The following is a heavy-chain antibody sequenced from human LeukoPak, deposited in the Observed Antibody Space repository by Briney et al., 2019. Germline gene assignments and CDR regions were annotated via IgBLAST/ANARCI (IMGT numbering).Heavy chain of an antibody. Sequence: SETLSLTCTVSGGSVSSGTYYWSWIRQPPGKGLEWIGEINHSGSTNYNPSLKSRVTISVDTSKNQFSLKLSSVTAADTAVYYCARAPGYSSGWYGARGTSRYFDYWGQGTLVTVSS. CDR1: GGSVSSGTYY. D-gene: IGHD6-19*01. J-gene: IGHJ4*02. V-gene: IGHV4-39*07. CDR3: ARAPGYSSGWYGARGTSRYFDY. CDR2: INHSGST.